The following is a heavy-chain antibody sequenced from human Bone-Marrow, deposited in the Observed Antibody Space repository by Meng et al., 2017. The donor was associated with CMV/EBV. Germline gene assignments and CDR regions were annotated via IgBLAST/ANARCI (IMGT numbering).Heavy chain of an antibody. Sequence: GSLTLSCTVSGGSISSTIYYWNWIRQPPGKGLEWVGRIYYSGSTYYNPSLKSRVTISIDTSKNQFSLNLNSVTAPDTAGYCCANLRLGYWGQGTLVTVSS. CDR2: IYYSGST. J-gene: IGHJ4*02. V-gene: IGHV4-39*07. D-gene: IGHD6-6*01. CDR3: ANLRLGY. CDR1: GGSISSTIYY.